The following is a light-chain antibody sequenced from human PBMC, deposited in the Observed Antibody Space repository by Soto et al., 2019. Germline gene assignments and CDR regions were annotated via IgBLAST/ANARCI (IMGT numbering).Light chain of an antibody. CDR3: AAWDDSLNGPV. Sequence: QSVLTQPPSASVTPGQRVSISCSGSSSNIGNNTVNWYQQFPETAPRLLIYTTNQRPSGVPDRFSESKSGTSASLTISGLQSEDEADYYCAAWDDSLNGPVFGGGTKVTVL. CDR1: SSNIGNNT. J-gene: IGLJ3*02. V-gene: IGLV1-44*01. CDR2: TTN.